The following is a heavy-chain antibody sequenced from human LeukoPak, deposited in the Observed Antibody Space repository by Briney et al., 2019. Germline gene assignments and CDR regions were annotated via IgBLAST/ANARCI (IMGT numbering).Heavy chain of an antibody. CDR3: VRQSTGLDY. CDR1: GFTFRSHT. CDR2: IEPDGSNK. Sequence: GGSMRLSCAPSGFTFRSHTMHWVRQAPGKGLEWVAVIEPDGSNKYHADSVKGRFTISRDNSKNTLYLQLDSLRSEDTAVYCCVRQSTGLDYWGQGTLVTVSS. J-gene: IGHJ4*02. V-gene: IGHV3-30-3*01. D-gene: IGHD5/OR15-5a*01.